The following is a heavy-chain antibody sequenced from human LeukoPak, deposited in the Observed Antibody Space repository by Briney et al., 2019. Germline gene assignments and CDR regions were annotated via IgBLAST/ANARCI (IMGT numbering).Heavy chain of an antibody. Sequence: GASVKVSCKASGGTFSSYAISWVRRAPGQGLEWMGGIIPIFGTANYAQKFQGRVTITADESTSTAYMELSSLRSEDTAVYYCARGPYCGGDCLVASRWWGQGTLVTVSS. CDR3: ARGPYCGGDCLVASRW. CDR1: GGTFSSYA. V-gene: IGHV1-69*01. J-gene: IGHJ4*02. CDR2: IIPIFGTA. D-gene: IGHD2-21*02.